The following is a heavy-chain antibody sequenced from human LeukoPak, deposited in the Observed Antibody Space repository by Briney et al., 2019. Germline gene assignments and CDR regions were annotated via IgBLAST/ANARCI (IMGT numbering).Heavy chain of an antibody. D-gene: IGHD3-10*01. CDR2: IYHSGST. CDR3: ARLLTMVRGVIITPGGFDI. Sequence: PSETLSLTCAVSGGSISSSNWWSWARQPPGKGLEWIGEIYHSGSTNYNPSLKSRVTISVDKSKNQFSLKLSSVTAADTAVYYCARLLTMVRGVIITPGGFDIWGQGTMVTVSS. J-gene: IGHJ3*02. V-gene: IGHV4-4*02. CDR1: GGSISSSNW.